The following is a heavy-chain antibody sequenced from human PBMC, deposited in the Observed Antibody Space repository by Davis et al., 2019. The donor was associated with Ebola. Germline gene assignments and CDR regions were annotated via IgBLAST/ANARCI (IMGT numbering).Heavy chain of an antibody. CDR2: IYDQST. J-gene: IGHJ4*02. D-gene: IGHD6-19*01. CDR1: GFTVSSNH. Sequence: PGGSLRLSCAASGFTVSSNHMSWVRQAPGKGLEWVSVIYDQSTAYADSVRGRFIISRDKSNNTLYLEMNSLIVDDTAVYYCATTQWLREFDNWGQGTLVTVSS. V-gene: IGHV3-53*05. CDR3: ATTQWLREFDN.